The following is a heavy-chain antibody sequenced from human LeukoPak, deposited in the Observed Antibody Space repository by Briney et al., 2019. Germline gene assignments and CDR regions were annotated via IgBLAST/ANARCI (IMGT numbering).Heavy chain of an antibody. Sequence: GGSLRLSCAASGFTFSNYWMNWVRQAPGKGLEWVASISSSGSYINYADSVKGRFTISRDNAKNSLYLQMNSLRAEDTAVYYCARGTTTGYRTSWFDYWGQGTLVTVSS. V-gene: IGHV3-21*01. D-gene: IGHD6-13*01. CDR2: ISSSGSYI. J-gene: IGHJ4*02. CDR3: ARGTTTGYRTSWFDY. CDR1: GFTFSNYW.